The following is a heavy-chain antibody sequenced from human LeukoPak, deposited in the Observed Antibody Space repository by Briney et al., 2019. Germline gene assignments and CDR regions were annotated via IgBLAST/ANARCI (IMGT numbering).Heavy chain of an antibody. CDR3: ARAPYDILTGYSLNWFDP. Sequence: ASVKVSCKASGGTFSSYAISWVRQAPGQGLEWMGWINADNGNTKYSQKFRGRVIITRDTSAYTAYMELSSLNSEDTAVYYCARAPYDILTGYSLNWFDPWGQGTLVTVSS. J-gene: IGHJ5*02. CDR2: INADNGNT. V-gene: IGHV1-3*01. D-gene: IGHD3-9*01. CDR1: GGTFSSYA.